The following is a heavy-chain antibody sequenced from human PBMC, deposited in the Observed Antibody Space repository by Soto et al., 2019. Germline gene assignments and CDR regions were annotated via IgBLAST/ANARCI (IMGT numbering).Heavy chain of an antibody. CDR3: ARKDKSGYFNWFDP. CDR2: IFPSDSDT. D-gene: IGHD3-22*01. CDR1: VYKFTSSW. Sequence: GKSLKISCRTSVYKFTSSWIAWVRQKPGKGLEWMGIIFPSDSDTRYSPSFQGQVTISADRSTSTVFLQWASLKASDTAVYFCARKDKSGYFNWFDPWGQGTLVTVSS. V-gene: IGHV5-51*01. J-gene: IGHJ5*02.